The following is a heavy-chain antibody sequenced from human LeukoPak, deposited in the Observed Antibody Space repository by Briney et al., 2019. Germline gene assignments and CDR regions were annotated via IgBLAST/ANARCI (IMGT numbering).Heavy chain of an antibody. CDR3: ARHSYSGTNFDY. CDR2: IYYTGTT. D-gene: IGHD1-26*01. Sequence: SETLSLTCTVSGGSLSSSTFYWGWIRQPPGKGLEWIGTIYYTGTTYYNPSLKSRVTISVDTSKNQFSLDLNSVTAADTAVYYCARHSYSGTNFDYWGQRTLVTVSS. V-gene: IGHV4-39*01. CDR1: GGSLSSSTFY. J-gene: IGHJ4*02.